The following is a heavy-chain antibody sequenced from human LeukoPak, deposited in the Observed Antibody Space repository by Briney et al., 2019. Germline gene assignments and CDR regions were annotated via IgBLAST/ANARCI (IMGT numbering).Heavy chain of an antibody. CDR2: VRSKADGGTI. CDR3: TRDHYVSGSSHDS. J-gene: IGHJ4*02. CDR1: GFTFSNYV. Sequence: PGGSLRLSCAASGFTFSNYVMNWVRQAPGKGLEWVGRVRSKADGGTIDYAAPVKGRFTISRDDSKNTLYLQMTSLKTEDTAVYYCTRDHYVSGSSHDSWGQGTLVTVSS. V-gene: IGHV3-15*01. D-gene: IGHD3-10*02.